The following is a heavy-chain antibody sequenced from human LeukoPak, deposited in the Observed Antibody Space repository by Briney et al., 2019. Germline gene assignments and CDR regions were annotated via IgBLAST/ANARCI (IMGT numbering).Heavy chain of an antibody. CDR1: GYTFTSYG. V-gene: IGHV1-18*01. CDR2: ISAYNGNT. D-gene: IGHD3-22*01. Sequence: ASVKVSCKASGYTFTSYGISWVRQAPGQGLEWMGWISAYNGNTNYAQKLQGRVTMTTDTSTSTAYMELSSLRSEDTAVYYCARDLASYYYDSSGPTADYWGQGTLVTVSS. J-gene: IGHJ4*02. CDR3: ARDLASYYYDSSGPTADY.